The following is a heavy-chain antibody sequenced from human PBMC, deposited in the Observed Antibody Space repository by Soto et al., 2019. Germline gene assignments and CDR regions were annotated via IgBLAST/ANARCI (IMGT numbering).Heavy chain of an antibody. CDR2: IDPTDSYT. CDR3: ARLPGLSLGAVWGFDY. CDR1: GYIFTSYW. Sequence: VESLKISCTVSGYIFTSYWISWGRQMPGRGLEWMGRIDPTDSYTDYSPSFQGHVTISVDKSINTAYLQWSSLKASDSAMYYCARLPGLSLGAVWGFDYWGRGRLVDDSS. J-gene: IGHJ4*01. V-gene: IGHV5-10-1*01. D-gene: IGHD3-16*01.